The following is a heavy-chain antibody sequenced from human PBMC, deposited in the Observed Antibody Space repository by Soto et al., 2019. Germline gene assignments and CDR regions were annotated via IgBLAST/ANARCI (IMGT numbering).Heavy chain of an antibody. D-gene: IGHD6-19*01. Sequence: QVQLQQWGAGLLKPSETLSLTCAVYGGSFSGYYWSWIRQPPGKGLEWIGEINHSGSTNYNPSLKSRVTISVDTSKNQFSLKLSSVTAADTAVYYCARGPRYSSGWYVPGGHWRLFDYWGQGTLVTVSS. CDR2: INHSGST. CDR3: ARGPRYSSGWYVPGGHWRLFDY. CDR1: GGSFSGYY. V-gene: IGHV4-34*01. J-gene: IGHJ4*02.